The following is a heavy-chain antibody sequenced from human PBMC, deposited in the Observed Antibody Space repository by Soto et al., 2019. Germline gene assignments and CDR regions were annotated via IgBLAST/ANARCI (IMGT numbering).Heavy chain of an antibody. CDR2: IYYSGST. CDR1: GGSISSYY. CDR3: ARRGSGSYSDY. Sequence: NPSETLSLTCTVSGGSISSYYGGWFRQPPGKGLEWIGYIYYSGSTTYHPSLKSRVTISVDTSKNQFSLNLTSVTAADTAVYYCARRGSGSYSDYWGQGTLVTV. V-gene: IGHV4-59*08. J-gene: IGHJ4*02. D-gene: IGHD3-10*01.